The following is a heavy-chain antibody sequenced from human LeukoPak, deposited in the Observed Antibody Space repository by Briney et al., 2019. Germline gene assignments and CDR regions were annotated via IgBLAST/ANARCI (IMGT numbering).Heavy chain of an antibody. D-gene: IGHD6-13*01. V-gene: IGHV4-59*08. CDR2: IYYSGST. CDR1: GGSISSYY. J-gene: IGHJ5*02. CDR3: ARRSGSSSWYGWFDP. Sequence: SETLSLTCTVSGGSISSYYWSWIRQPPGKGLEWIGYIYYSGSTNYNPSLKSRVTISVDTSKNQFSLKLSSVTAADTAVYYCARRSGSSSWYGWFDPWGQGTLVTVSS.